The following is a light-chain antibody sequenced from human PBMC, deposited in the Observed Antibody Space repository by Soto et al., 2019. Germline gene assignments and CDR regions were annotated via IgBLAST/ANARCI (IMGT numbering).Light chain of an antibody. CDR1: QSVVYSDGNAY. CDR3: MQGTHWPPT. V-gene: IGKV2-30*01. J-gene: IGKJ1*01. Sequence: DVVMNQSPLSLPVTLGQPASISCRSSQSVVYSDGNAYLSWFHQRPGKSPRRLIYQVSKRDSGVPXRFSGSGXVTDXXLKXXRVEAEDVGXYYYMQGTHWPPTFGRGTKVEIK. CDR2: QVS.